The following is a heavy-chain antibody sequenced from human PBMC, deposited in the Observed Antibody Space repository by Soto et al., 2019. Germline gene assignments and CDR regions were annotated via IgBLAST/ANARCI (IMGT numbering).Heavy chain of an antibody. D-gene: IGHD5-18*01. CDR3: ASKPAMVKAFDI. CDR1: GGTFSSYA. CDR2: IIPIFGTA. J-gene: IGHJ3*02. V-gene: IGHV1-69*01. Sequence: QVQLVQSGAEVKKPGSSVKVSCKASGGTFSSYAISWVRQAPGQGLEWMGGIIPIFGTANYAQKFQGRVTITAVESTSTAYMELSSMRSEDTAVYYWASKPAMVKAFDIWGQGTMVTVSS.